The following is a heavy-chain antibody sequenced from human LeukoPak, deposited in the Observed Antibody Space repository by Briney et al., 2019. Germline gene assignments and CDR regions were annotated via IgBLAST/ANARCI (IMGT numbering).Heavy chain of an antibody. CDR1: GYTFTTYT. V-gene: IGHV7-4-1*02. J-gene: IGHJ5*02. Sequence: ASVKVSCKASGYTFTTYTMNWVRQAPGQGLEWMGWINTNTGNPTYAQGFTGRFVFSLDTSVGTAYLQISSLKAEDTAVYYCARERQWLVGRDNWFDPWGQGTLVTVSS. CDR2: INTNTGNP. D-gene: IGHD6-19*01. CDR3: ARERQWLVGRDNWFDP.